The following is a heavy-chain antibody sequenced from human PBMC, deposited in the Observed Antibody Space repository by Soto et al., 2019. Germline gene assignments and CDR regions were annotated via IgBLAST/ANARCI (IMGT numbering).Heavy chain of an antibody. CDR3: ARGPSGDKIDY. Sequence: QVQLQESGPRLVSPSQTLSLTCTVSGGSISSAAYCWSWIRQSPDKGLEWIGHIYDGGTTYSSPSLKCRVTISADTTETQFSLKLSSVSAADTAVYYCARGPSGDKIDYWGQGIQVTVSS. CDR2: IYDGGTT. J-gene: IGHJ4*02. V-gene: IGHV4-30-4*01. CDR1: GGSISSAAYC. D-gene: IGHD7-27*01.